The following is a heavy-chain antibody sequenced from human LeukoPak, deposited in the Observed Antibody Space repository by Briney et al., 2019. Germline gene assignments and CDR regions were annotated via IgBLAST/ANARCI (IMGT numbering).Heavy chain of an antibody. D-gene: IGHD5-18*01. CDR3: ARGTAYAFDI. J-gene: IGHJ3*02. CDR1: GFTFSSYA. V-gene: IGHV3-30-3*01. Sequence: GGSLRLSCAASGFTFSSYAMHWVRQAPGKGLEWVAVISYDGSNKYYADSVKGRFTISRDNSKNTLYLQMNSLRAEDTAVYYCARGTAYAFDIWGQGTMVTVSS. CDR2: ISYDGSNK.